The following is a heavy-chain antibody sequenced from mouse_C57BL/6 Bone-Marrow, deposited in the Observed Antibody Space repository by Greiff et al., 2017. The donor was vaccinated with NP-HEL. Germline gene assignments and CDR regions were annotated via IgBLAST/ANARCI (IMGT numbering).Heavy chain of an antibody. CDR1: GFTFSSYT. V-gene: IGHV5-9*01. CDR3: ARRGLYGYPYAMDY. Sequence: EVHLVESGGGLVKPGGSLKLSCAASGFTFSSYTMSWVRQTPEKRLEWVATISGGGGNTYYPDSVKGRFTISRDNAKNTLYLQMSSLRSEDTALYYCARRGLYGYPYAMDYWGQGTSVTVSS. D-gene: IGHD2-2*01. J-gene: IGHJ4*01. CDR2: ISGGGGNT.